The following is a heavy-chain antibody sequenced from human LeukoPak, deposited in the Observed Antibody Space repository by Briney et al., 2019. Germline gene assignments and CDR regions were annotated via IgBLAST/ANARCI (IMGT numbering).Heavy chain of an antibody. CDR2: IYPGDSDT. D-gene: IGHD6-19*01. CDR1: GYSFTSYW. V-gene: IGHV5-51*01. CDR3: ARQYSSGWFVANWFDP. J-gene: IGHJ5*02. Sequence: GESLKISCKGSGYSFTSYWIGWVRQMPGKGLEWMGIIYPGDSDTRYSPSFQGQVTISADKSISTAYLQWSSLKASDTAMYYCARQYSSGWFVANWFDPWGQGTLVTVSS.